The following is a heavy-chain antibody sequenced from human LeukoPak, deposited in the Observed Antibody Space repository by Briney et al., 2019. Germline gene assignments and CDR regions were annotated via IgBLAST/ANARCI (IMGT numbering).Heavy chain of an antibody. V-gene: IGHV4-59*01. D-gene: IGHD2-21*02. Sequence: SETLSLTCAVYGGSFSGYYWSWIRQPPGKGLEWIGYIYYSGSTNYNPSLKSRVTISVDTSKNQFSLKLSSVTTADTAVYYCARGSHIVVVTAIPFSTGFDYWGQGTLVTVSS. CDR3: ARGSHIVVVTAIPFSTGFDY. CDR2: IYYSGST. J-gene: IGHJ4*02. CDR1: GGSFSGYY.